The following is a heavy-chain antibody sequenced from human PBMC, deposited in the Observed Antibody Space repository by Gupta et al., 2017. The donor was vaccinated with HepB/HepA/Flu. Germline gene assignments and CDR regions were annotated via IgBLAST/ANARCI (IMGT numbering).Heavy chain of an antibody. CDR1: GDIVSNNRPT. Sequence: QVRLQQSGAGLVQPSQTLSLTCALSGDIVSNNRPTWNWIRQSPSRGLEWLGRTYYRAKWVDDYAPSVKSRISINPDTSKNLFSLQLKSVTPEDTALYFGTKESRILVAGTNYYVSSMDGWDPGTTVIVSS. D-gene: IGHD3-10*02. V-gene: IGHV6-1*01. CDR2: TYYRAKWVD. CDR3: TKESRILVAGTNYYVSSMDG. J-gene: IGHJ6*02.